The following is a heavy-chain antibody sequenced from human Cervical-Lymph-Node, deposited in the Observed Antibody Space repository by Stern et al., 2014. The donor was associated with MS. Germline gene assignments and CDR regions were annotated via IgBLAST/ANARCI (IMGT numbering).Heavy chain of an antibody. CDR1: GYSFATYW. CDR3: ARPGDDTAKYGLDV. D-gene: IGHD5-18*01. V-gene: IGHV5-51*03. Sequence: QLVQSGAEVKKPGESLKISCKGSGYSFATYWIGWVRQMPGQGLEWMGIIYPGASGTRYSPSFQGQVTISADKSISPAYLHWSSLKASDTAMYYCARPGDDTAKYGLDVWGQGTTVTVSS. CDR2: IYPGASGT. J-gene: IGHJ6*02.